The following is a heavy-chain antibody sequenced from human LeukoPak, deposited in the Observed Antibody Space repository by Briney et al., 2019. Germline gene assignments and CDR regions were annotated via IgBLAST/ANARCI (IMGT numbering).Heavy chain of an antibody. CDR3: ATDLGLTMIRGVIVS. CDR1: GFRFTNAS. J-gene: IGHJ4*02. V-gene: IGHV3-15*01. CDR2: IKSKADGGTT. Sequence: GGSLRLSCAPSGFRFTNASMTWVRQAPGKGLEWVGRIKSKADGGTTDYGAPMKGRFTISRDDSKNTLYLQMNSLETEDTAVYYCATDLGLTMIRGVIVSWGQGTLVTVSS. D-gene: IGHD3-10*01.